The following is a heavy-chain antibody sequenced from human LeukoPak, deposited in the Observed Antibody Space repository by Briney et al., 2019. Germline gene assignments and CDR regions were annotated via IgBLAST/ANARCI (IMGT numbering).Heavy chain of an antibody. CDR3: ATGGSYPGRYFDY. CDR2: FDPEDGET. V-gene: IGHV1-24*01. D-gene: IGHD1-26*01. CDR1: VYTLTEIS. Sequence: ASVKVSCKVFVYTLTEISIHWVRQAPGKGLEWMGGFDPEDGETIYAQKFQGRVTMTEDTSTDTAYMELSSLRSEDTAVYYCATGGSYPGRYFDYWGQGTLVTVSS. J-gene: IGHJ4*02.